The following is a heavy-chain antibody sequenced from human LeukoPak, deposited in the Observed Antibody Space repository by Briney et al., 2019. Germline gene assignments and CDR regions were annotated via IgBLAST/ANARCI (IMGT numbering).Heavy chain of an antibody. CDR2: LSGSGSNT. CDR3: ATEKGDSPDY. CDR1: GFTFSNYA. Sequence: GGSLRHSCAASGFTFSNYAMAWVRQAPGKGLEWVSGLSGSGSNTFYTDSLKGRFTISRDNPKNTLYLQMNSLRADDTAVYYCATEKGDSPDYWGQGTLVTVSS. J-gene: IGHJ4*02. D-gene: IGHD3-16*01. V-gene: IGHV3-23*01.